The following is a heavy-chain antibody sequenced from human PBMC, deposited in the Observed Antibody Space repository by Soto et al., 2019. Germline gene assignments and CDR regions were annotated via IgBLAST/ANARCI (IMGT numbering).Heavy chain of an antibody. J-gene: IGHJ6*02. Sequence: QVQLVQSGAEVKKPGSSVKVSCKASGGTFSSYAISWVRQAPGQGLEWMGGIIPIFGTANYAQKFQGRVTITAEESTSTAYMELSSLRSEDTAVYYCARGYSYGPNYYYYGMDVWGQGTTVTVSS. V-gene: IGHV1-69*12. CDR3: ARGYSYGPNYYYYGMDV. CDR1: GGTFSSYA. D-gene: IGHD5-18*01. CDR2: IIPIFGTA.